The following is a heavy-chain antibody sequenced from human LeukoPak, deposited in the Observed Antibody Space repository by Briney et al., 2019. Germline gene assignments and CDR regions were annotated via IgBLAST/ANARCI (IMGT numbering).Heavy chain of an antibody. CDR2: ISSSSSYI. V-gene: IGHV3-21*01. J-gene: IGHJ5*02. Sequence: GGSLRLSCAASGFTFSSYSMNWVRQAPGKGLEWVSSISSSSSYIYYADSVKGRFTISRDNAKNSLYLQMNSLRAEDTAVYYCTPTLYYYDSSGYYGSWGQGTLVTVPS. D-gene: IGHD3-22*01. CDR3: TPTLYYYDSSGYYGS. CDR1: GFTFSSYS.